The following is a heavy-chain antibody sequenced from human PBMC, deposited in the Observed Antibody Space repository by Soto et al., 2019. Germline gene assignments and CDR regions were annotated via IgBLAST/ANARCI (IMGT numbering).Heavy chain of an antibody. CDR3: ARTQGIVSFPVPVGIVNRPKPTGFDY. CDR2: ISGSGGTT. Sequence: EVQLLESGGGLARPGGALRLCCTASGFTFSSYAMTWVRQAPGKGLAWVSGISGSGGTTHYTDAVKGHFTLSRDNSNNTVCLQMNSLRVEDTAVYYCARTQGIVSFPVPVGIVNRPKPTGFDYWGQGTLVTVS. V-gene: IGHV3-23*01. J-gene: IGHJ4*02. D-gene: IGHD2-15*01. CDR1: GFTFSSYA.